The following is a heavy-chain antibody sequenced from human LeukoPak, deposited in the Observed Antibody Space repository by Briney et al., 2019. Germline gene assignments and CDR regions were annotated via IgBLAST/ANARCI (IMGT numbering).Heavy chain of an antibody. CDR1: GYTFTAYQ. V-gene: IGHV1-2*02. CDR2: INPNSGGS. Sequence: ASVKVSCKSSGYTFTAYQMHWVRQAPGQGLERVGWINPNSGGSNYAQRFQGRVTVTRDTSINTAYMELSRLRPDDTAVYYCARVKLITGFDYWGQGTLVTVSS. CDR3: ARVKLITGFDY. J-gene: IGHJ4*02. D-gene: IGHD3-22*01.